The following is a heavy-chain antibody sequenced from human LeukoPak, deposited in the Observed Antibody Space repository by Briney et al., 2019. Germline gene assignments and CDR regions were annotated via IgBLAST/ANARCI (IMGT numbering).Heavy chain of an antibody. D-gene: IGHD1-26*01. V-gene: IGHV4-61*02. CDR1: GGSISSGSYY. J-gene: IGHJ3*02. CDR3: VRGGSGSSPFDI. CDR2: IYTSGST. Sequence: TLSLTCTVSGGSISSGSYYWSWIRQPAGKGLEWIGRIYTSGSTNYNPSLKSRVTISVDTSKNQFSLKLSSVTAADTAVYYCVRGGSGSSPFDIRGQGTMVTVSS.